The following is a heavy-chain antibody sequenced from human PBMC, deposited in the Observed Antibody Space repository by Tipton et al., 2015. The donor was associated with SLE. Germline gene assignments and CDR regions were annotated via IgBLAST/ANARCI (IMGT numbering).Heavy chain of an antibody. CDR1: GFTFSSYA. V-gene: IGHV3-23*03. CDR3: AKLGKNSGGNMDV. CDR2: IYSGGSST. J-gene: IGHJ6*03. Sequence: SLRLSCAASGFTFSSYAMSRVRQAPGKGLEWVSVIYSGGSSTYYADSVKGRFTISRDNSKNTLYLQMNSLRAEDTAVYYCAKLGKNSGGNMDVWGKGTPVTVSS. D-gene: IGHD4-23*01.